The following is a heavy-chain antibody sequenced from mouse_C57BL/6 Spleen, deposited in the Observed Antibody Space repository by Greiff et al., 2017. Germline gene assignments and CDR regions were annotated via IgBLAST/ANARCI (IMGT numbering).Heavy chain of an antibody. D-gene: IGHD2-4*01. J-gene: IGHJ3*01. V-gene: IGHV1-81*01. CDR1: GYTFTSYG. CDR3: ARVDDYDFPVAY. CDR2: IYPRSGNT. Sequence: VQLQQSGAELARPGASVKLSCKASGYTFTSYGISWVKQRTGQGLEWIGEIYPRSGNTYYNEKFKGKATLTADKSSSTAYMELRSLTSEDSAVYFCARVDDYDFPVAYWGQGTLVTVSA.